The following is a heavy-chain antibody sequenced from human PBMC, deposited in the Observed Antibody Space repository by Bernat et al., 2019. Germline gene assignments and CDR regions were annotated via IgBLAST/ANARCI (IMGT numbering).Heavy chain of an antibody. D-gene: IGHD3-22*01. CDR1: GFTVSSNY. J-gene: IGHJ4*02. CDR3: ARGAVWYYDSSGYHGPNDY. V-gene: IGHV3-53*02. Sequence: EVQLVETGGGLIQPGGSLRLSCAASGFTVSSNYMSWVRQAPGKGLEWVSVIYSGGSTYYTDSMKCRFTISRDNSKKTMYLQMNSVGAEDTAVYYCARGAVWYYDSSGYHGPNDYWGQGTLVTVSS. CDR2: IYSGGST.